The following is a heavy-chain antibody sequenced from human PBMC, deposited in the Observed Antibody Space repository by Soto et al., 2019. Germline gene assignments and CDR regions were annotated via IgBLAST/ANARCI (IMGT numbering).Heavy chain of an antibody. Sequence: GGSLRLSCAASGFTFSSYSMNWVRQAPGKGLEWVSYISSSSSTIYYADSVKGRFTISRDNAKNSLYLQMNSLRDEDTAVYYWARGQGGGGYCSSTSCPWGYYYYGMDVWGQGTTVTVSS. CDR1: GFTFSSYS. V-gene: IGHV3-48*02. CDR2: ISSSSSTI. D-gene: IGHD2-2*01. J-gene: IGHJ6*02. CDR3: ARGQGGGGYCSSTSCPWGYYYYGMDV.